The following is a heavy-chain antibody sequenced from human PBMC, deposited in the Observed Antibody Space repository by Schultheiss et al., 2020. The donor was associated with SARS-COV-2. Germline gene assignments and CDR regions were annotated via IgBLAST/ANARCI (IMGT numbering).Heavy chain of an antibody. CDR2: INPNSGGT. CDR3: ARDLYDFWSGNAGEWFDP. J-gene: IGHJ5*02. V-gene: IGHV1-2*02. D-gene: IGHD3-3*01. Sequence: ASVKVSCKASGYTFTGYYMHWVRQAPGQGLEWMGWINPNSGGTNYAQKFQGRVTMTRGTSISTAYMELSRLRSDDTAVYYCARDLYDFWSGNAGEWFDPWGQGTLVTVSS. CDR1: GYTFTGYY.